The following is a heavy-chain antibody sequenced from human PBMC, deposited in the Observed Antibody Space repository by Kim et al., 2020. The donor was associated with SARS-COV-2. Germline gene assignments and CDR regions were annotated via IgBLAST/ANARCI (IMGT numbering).Heavy chain of an antibody. CDR3: ARERPAAGHFDY. J-gene: IGHJ4*02. D-gene: IGHD6-13*01. V-gene: IGHV4-4*07. Sequence: NSNPPLSSRVTCTVDTSKNQFSLRVNSVAAADTAVYYCARERPAAGHFDYWGQGTLVTVSS.